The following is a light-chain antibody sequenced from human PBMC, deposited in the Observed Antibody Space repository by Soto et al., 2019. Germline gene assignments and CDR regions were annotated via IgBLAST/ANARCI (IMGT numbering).Light chain of an antibody. CDR2: RAS. CDR1: QSVNSN. CDR3: QHYQNLWA. J-gene: IGKJ1*01. V-gene: IGKV3-15*01. Sequence: EIVMTPSPATLSVSPGERATLSCRASQSVNSNLAWYQQKPGQAPRLLIYRASSRATGIPARFSGSGSGTEFTLTISSLQSEDFAVYYCQHYQNLWAFGQGTKVDIK.